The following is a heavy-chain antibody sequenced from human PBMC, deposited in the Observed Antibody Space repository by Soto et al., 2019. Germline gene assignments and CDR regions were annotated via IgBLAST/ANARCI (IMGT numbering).Heavy chain of an antibody. Sequence: PSETLSLTCTVSGGPVSSGSYYWSWIRQPPGKGLEWIGYIYYSGSTNYNPSLKSRVTISVDTSKNQFSLKLSSVTAADTAVYYCARDNIWFGELFDFDYWGQGTLVTVSS. J-gene: IGHJ4*02. CDR3: ARDNIWFGELFDFDY. D-gene: IGHD3-10*01. CDR2: IYYSGST. CDR1: GGPVSSGSYY. V-gene: IGHV4-61*01.